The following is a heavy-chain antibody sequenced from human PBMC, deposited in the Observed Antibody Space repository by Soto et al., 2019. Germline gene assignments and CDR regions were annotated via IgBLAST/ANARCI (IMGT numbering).Heavy chain of an antibody. CDR3: AATPRD. D-gene: IGHD2-15*01. J-gene: IGHJ4*02. V-gene: IGHV4-59*01. CDR1: GGSTSSYY. CDR2: IYYSGST. Sequence: SETLSLTCSVSGGSTSSYYWSWIRQPPGKGLEWIGYIYYSGSTDYSPSLKSRVTMSIDTSQNQVSLKLTSVTTADTAVYYCAATPRDWGQGTLVTVSS.